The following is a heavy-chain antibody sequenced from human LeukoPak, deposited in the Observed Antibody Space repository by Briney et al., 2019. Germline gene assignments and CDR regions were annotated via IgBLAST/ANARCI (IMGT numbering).Heavy chain of an antibody. CDR3: ATYDSTGYLDF. V-gene: IGHV1-24*01. CDR1: GYIFTNYY. D-gene: IGHD3-22*01. J-gene: IGHJ4*02. CDR2: FDPADDKT. Sequence: ASVKVSCKASGYIFTNYYIHWVRQAPGEGLEWMGGFDPADDKTIYAQKFQGRVTMTEDTTTDTAYMNLSRLRSEDTAVYFCATYDSTGYLDFWGQGTLVTVSS.